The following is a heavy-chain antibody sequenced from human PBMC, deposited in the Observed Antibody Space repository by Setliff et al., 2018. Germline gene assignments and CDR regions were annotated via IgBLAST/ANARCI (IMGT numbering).Heavy chain of an antibody. Sequence: SETLSLTCAVSGGSLNSGSYYWSWIRQSTERGLEWLGRLHTSGSTTYNPALNSRVTISVDTSANQFSLRLTSLTAADTAVYFCARDNTILGATDHWGQGTLVTVSS. CDR1: GGSLNSGSYY. J-gene: IGHJ5*02. V-gene: IGHV4-61*02. CDR3: ARDNTILGATDH. D-gene: IGHD1-26*01. CDR2: LHTSGST.